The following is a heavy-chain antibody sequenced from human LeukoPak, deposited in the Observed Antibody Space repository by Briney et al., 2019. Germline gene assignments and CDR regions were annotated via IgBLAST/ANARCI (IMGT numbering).Heavy chain of an antibody. V-gene: IGHV3-30*18. CDR3: SKDLGMTDYVHTYYGMDV. CDR1: GFTFSNSA. D-gene: IGHD4-17*01. CDR2: ISHDGSNK. J-gene: IGHJ6*02. Sequence: GESLRLSCAASGFTFSNSAMHWVRQAPGKGLEWVAVISHDGSNKYYSDSVRGPLTISRDNSKNTLYLQMNSLRAEDTAVYYCSKDLGMTDYVHTYYGMDVWGQGTTVTVSS.